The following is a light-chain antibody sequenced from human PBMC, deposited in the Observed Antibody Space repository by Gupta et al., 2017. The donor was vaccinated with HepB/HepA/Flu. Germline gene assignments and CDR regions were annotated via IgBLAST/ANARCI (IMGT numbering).Light chain of an antibody. V-gene: IGKV1-33*01. CDR3: QQYDDVPRT. CDR2: DAS. J-gene: IGKJ3*01. Sequence: DIQMTQSPSSLSASVGDRVTITCQASQDITKYLNWYQQKPGNAPKLLIYDASNLQAGVPPRFSGSGSGTEFTLTINSLRTEDIATYYCQQYDDVPRTFGPGTKVDRK. CDR1: QDITKY.